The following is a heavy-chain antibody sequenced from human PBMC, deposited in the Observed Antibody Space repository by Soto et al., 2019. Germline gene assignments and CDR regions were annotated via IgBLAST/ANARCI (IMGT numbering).Heavy chain of an antibody. J-gene: IGHJ6*02. CDR1: GYKPSTWHNFTSYW. CDR3: ARAMVRGKNYYGMDV. CDR2: IYPGDSDT. Sequence: GESLKISCKGSGYKPSTWHNFTSYWIGWVRQMPGKGLEWMGIIYPGDSDTRYSPSFQGQVTISVDKSISTAYLQWSSLKASDTAMYYCARAMVRGKNYYGMDVWGQGTTVTVSS. V-gene: IGHV5-51*01. D-gene: IGHD3-10*01.